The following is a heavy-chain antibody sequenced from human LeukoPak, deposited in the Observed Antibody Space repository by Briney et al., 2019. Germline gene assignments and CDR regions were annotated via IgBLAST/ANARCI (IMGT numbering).Heavy chain of an antibody. J-gene: IGHJ4*02. CDR3: ARGPGSRGIFDY. D-gene: IGHD3-10*01. Sequence: GGSLRLSCAVSGFTVSAHYMSWVRQAPGKGLECVSFLYTGGDTYYADSVKGRFTVSRDNSKNTLYLQMNSLRAEDTAVYYCARGPGSRGIFDYWGQGTLVTVSS. V-gene: IGHV3-53*01. CDR2: LYTGGDT. CDR1: GFTVSAHY.